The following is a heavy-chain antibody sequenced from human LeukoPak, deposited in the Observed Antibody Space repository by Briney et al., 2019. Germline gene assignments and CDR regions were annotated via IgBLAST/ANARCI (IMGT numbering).Heavy chain of an antibody. CDR1: GGSISSYY. V-gene: IGHV4-38-2*02. Sequence: SETLSLTCTVSGGSISSYYWGWIRQPPGKGLEWIGSIYHSGSTYYNPSLKSRVTISVDTSKNQFSLKLSSVTAADTAVYYCARGSAADDAFDIWGQGTMVTVSS. CDR2: IYHSGST. J-gene: IGHJ3*02. D-gene: IGHD6-13*01. CDR3: ARGSAADDAFDI.